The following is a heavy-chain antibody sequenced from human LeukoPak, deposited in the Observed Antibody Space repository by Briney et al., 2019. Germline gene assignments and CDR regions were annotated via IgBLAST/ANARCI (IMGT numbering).Heavy chain of an antibody. V-gene: IGHV3-30*18. CDR1: GFTFTSYS. Sequence: PGGSLRLSCAASGFTFTSYSMSWVRQAPGKGLEWVAVISYDGSNKYYADSVKGRFTISRDNSKNTLYLQMNSLRAEDTAVYYCAKDRAAAGDNWFDPWGQGTLVTVSS. CDR3: AKDRAAAGDNWFDP. CDR2: ISYDGSNK. J-gene: IGHJ5*02. D-gene: IGHD6-13*01.